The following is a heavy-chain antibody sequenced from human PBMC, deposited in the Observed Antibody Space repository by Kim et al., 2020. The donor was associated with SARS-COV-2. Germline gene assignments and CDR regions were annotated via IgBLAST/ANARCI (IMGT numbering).Heavy chain of an antibody. CDR1: GFTFGDYA. Sequence: GGSLRLSCAASGFTFGDYAMHWVRQAPGKGLEWVSGISWNSGSIGYADSVKGRFTISRDNAKNSLYLQMNSLRAEDTALYYCAKALPAAVGFYYGMDVWGQGTTVTVSS. CDR3: AKALPAAVGFYYGMDV. J-gene: IGHJ6*02. CDR2: ISWNSGSI. D-gene: IGHD2-2*01. V-gene: IGHV3-9*01.